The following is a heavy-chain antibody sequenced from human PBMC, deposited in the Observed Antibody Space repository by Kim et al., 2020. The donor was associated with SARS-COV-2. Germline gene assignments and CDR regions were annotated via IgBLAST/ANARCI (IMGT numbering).Heavy chain of an antibody. CDR2: IDPSDSYT. J-gene: IGHJ5*02. CDR1: GYSFTSYW. Sequence: GESLKISCKGSGYSFTSYWISWVRQMPGKGLEWMGRIDPSDSYTNYSPSFQGHVTISADKSISTAYLQWSSLKASDTAMYYCARIGAKDIVVVPAAMGGNGFDPWGQGTLVTVSS. V-gene: IGHV5-10-1*01. CDR3: ARIGAKDIVVVPAAMGGNGFDP. D-gene: IGHD2-2*01.